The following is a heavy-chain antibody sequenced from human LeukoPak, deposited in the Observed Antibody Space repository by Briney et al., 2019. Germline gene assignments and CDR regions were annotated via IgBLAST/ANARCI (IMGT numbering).Heavy chain of an antibody. Sequence: SETLSPTCTVSGGSISSSIYYLGWIRQPPGKGLEWIANIHYSGSTYYNPSLKSRVTISVDTSKNQFSLRLSSVTAADTAVYYCASHYPYGSGSYYNGDYFDYWSRGTLVTVSS. CDR2: IHYSGST. CDR3: ASHYPYGSGSYYNGDYFDY. V-gene: IGHV4-39*01. CDR1: GGSISSSIYY. J-gene: IGHJ4*02. D-gene: IGHD3-10*01.